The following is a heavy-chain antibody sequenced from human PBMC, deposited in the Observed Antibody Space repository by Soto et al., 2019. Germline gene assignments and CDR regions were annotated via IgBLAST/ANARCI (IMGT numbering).Heavy chain of an antibody. J-gene: IGHJ4*02. CDR3: ARSRDGYNFDY. V-gene: IGHV3-23*01. CDR1: GFTFSTYA. Sequence: PRLSCAASGFTFSTYAMSWVRQAPGKGPEWVSVISGSGGSTYYADSVKGRLTISRDNSKNTLYLEMNSLRAEDTAVYYCARSRDGYNFDYWGQGTLVTVSS. D-gene: IGHD5-12*01. CDR2: ISGSGGST.